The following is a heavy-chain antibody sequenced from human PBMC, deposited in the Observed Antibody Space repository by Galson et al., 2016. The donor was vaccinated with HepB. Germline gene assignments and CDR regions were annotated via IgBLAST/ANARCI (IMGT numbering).Heavy chain of an antibody. V-gene: IGHV5-51*01. J-gene: IGHJ6*02. CDR3: AGHGHIGSEIYSGSMDV. CDR2: IYPGDSHT. CDR1: GYSFINFW. D-gene: IGHD3-10*01. Sequence: QSGAEVKKPGESLKISCEGFGYSFINFWIGWVRQMPGKGLEWMAIIYPGDSHTKYSPSFEGQVTISADKSISTAYLQWSSLKASDTAVYYCAGHGHIGSEIYSGSMDVWGQGTTVTVSS.